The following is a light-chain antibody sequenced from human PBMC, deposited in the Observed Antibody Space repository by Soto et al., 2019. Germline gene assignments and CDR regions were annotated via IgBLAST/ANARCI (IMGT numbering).Light chain of an antibody. CDR2: GAF. Sequence: EILLTQSPGTLSLSPGERATLSCRASQSVISNSLAWYQQKPGQAPRLLIYGAFHRPTGVPDRFSGSGSVTDFTLTISSLESEDFADYYCQQYGSSLPYTFGQGTKLEIK. V-gene: IGKV3-20*01. J-gene: IGKJ2*01. CDR3: QQYGSSLPYT. CDR1: QSVISNS.